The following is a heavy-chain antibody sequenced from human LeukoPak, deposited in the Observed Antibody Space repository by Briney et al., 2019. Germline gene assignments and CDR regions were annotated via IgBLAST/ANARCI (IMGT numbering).Heavy chain of an antibody. CDR2: ISAYNGNT. CDR1: GYTFTSYG. CDR3: AGDRGLLGYCSSTSCYVSTP. Sequence: ASVKVSCKASGYTFTSYGISWVRQAPGQGLEWMGWISAYNGNTNYAQKLQGRVTMTTDTSTSTAYMELRSLRSDDTAVYYCAGDRGLLGYCSSTSCYVSTPWGQGTLVTVSS. J-gene: IGHJ5*02. V-gene: IGHV1-18*01. D-gene: IGHD2-2*01.